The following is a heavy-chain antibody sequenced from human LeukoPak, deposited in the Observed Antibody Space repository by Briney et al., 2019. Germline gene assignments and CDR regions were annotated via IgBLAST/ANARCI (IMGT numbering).Heavy chain of an antibody. CDR1: GFTFSSYA. V-gene: IGHV3-48*01. CDR2: ISGSSTTM. Sequence: GWSLRLSCAASGFTFSSYAMNWVRQAPGKGLEWISYISGSSTTMYYTDSVKGRFTISRDNAKNSLSLQMNGLRAEDTALYYCVRQFASWGQGTLVTVSS. J-gene: IGHJ4*02. CDR3: VRQFAS.